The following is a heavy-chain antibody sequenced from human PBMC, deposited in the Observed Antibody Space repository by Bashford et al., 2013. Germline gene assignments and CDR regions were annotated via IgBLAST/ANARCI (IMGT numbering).Heavy chain of an antibody. D-gene: IGHD1-26*01. V-gene: IGHV3-7*01. CDR2: IKQDGSEK. J-gene: IGHJ1*01. CDR3: VKRDPGGYFQH. Sequence: VRQAPGKGLEWVANIKQDGSEKYYVDSVKGRFTISRDNAKNSLYLQMNSLRAEDTAVYYCVKRDPGGYFQHWGQGTLVTVSS.